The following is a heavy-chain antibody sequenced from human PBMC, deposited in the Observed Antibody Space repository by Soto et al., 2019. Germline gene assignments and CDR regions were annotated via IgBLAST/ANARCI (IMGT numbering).Heavy chain of an antibody. V-gene: IGHV3-49*03. CDR3: TRDHEDYDYIWGSYRP. Sequence: GGSLRLSCTASGFTFGDYAMSWFRQAPGKGLEWVGFIRSKAYGGTTEYAASVKGRFTISRDDSKSIAYLQMNSLKTEDTAVYYCTRDHEDYDYIWGSYRPWGQGILVTVSS. J-gene: IGHJ4*02. CDR2: IRSKAYGGTT. D-gene: IGHD3-16*02. CDR1: GFTFGDYA.